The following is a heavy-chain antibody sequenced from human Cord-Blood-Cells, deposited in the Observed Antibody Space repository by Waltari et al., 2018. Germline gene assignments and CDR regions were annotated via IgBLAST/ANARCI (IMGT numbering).Heavy chain of an antibody. CDR1: GGSFSGYY. J-gene: IGHJ4*02. V-gene: IGHV4-34*01. CDR3: ARNRVLWFGELSLDY. D-gene: IGHD3-10*01. CDR2: INHSGRT. Sequence: QVQLQQWGAGLLKPSETLSLTCAVYGGSFSGYYWSWIRQPPGKGLEWIGEINHSGRTNYNPSPKSRDTISVDTSKNQFSLKLSSVTAADTAVYYCARNRVLWFGELSLDYWGQGTLVTVSS.